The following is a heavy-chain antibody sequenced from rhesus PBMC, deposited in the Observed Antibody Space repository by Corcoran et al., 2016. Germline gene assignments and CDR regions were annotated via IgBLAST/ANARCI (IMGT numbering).Heavy chain of an antibody. CDR2: IFGMGSST. Sequence: QLQLQESGPGLVKPSETLSVTCAVSGGSISSSYWSWIRPAPGQGLEWIGYIFGMGSSTNYNPSLNSRVTLSVDTSKNQLSLKLSSVTAADTAVYYCASGYCSGGVCYEGLDGLDSWGQGVVVTVSS. CDR3: ASGYCSGGVCYEGLDGLDS. V-gene: IGHV4-169*02. D-gene: IGHD2-8*01. CDR1: GGSISSSY. J-gene: IGHJ6*01.